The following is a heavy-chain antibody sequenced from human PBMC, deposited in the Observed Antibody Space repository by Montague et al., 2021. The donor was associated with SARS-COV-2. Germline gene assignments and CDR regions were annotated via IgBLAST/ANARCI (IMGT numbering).Heavy chain of an antibody. CDR1: GYSISSGYY. J-gene: IGHJ4*02. Sequence: SKTLSLTCTVSGYSISSGYYWGWIRQPPGKGLEWIGSIYHSGSTXYNPSLKSRVTISVDTSKNQFSLKLSSVTAADTAVYYCARSQDCSTTSCHFDYWGQGTLVTVSS. CDR3: ARSQDCSTTSCHFDY. CDR2: IYHSGST. V-gene: IGHV4-38-2*02. D-gene: IGHD2-2*01.